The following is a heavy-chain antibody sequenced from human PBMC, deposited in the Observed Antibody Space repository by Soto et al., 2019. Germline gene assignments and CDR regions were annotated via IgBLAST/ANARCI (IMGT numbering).Heavy chain of an antibody. D-gene: IGHD3-22*01. CDR3: AYSSRGPYYYDSSGYYRN. J-gene: IGHJ4*02. CDR2: FDPEDGET. CDR1: GYTLTELS. V-gene: IGHV1-24*01. Sequence: QVQLVQSGAEVKKPGASVKVSCKVSGYTLTELSMHWVRQAPGKGLEWMGGFDPEDGETIYAQKFQGRVTMTEDTATDPAYMELSSLRSEATAVYYCAYSSRGPYYYDSSGYYRNWGQGTLVTVSS.